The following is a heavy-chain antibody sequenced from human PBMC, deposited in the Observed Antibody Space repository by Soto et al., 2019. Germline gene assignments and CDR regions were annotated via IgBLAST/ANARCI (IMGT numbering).Heavy chain of an antibody. Sequence: PGGSLRLSCAASGFTFSSNDMSWVRQAPGKGLKWTSSISASGRSLFYADAVKGRFTISRDNSKNTLKLQMSSMTAEDTAVYYCAKGTSKLDYWGQGTLVTVSS. CDR3: AKGTSKLDY. J-gene: IGHJ4*02. CDR1: GFTFSSND. D-gene: IGHD2-2*01. CDR2: ISASGRSL. V-gene: IGHV3-23*01.